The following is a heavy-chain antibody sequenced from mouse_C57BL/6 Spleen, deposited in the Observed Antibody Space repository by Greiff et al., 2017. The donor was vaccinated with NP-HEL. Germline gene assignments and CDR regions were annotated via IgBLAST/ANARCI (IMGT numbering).Heavy chain of an antibody. CDR3: AREGLPHYFDY. V-gene: IGHV1-69*01. CDR1: GYTFPSYW. J-gene: IGHJ2*01. D-gene: IGHD2-10*01. CDR2: IDPSDSYT. Sequence: QVQLQQPGAELVMPGASVKLSCKASGYTFPSYWMHWVKQRPGQGLEWIGEIDPSDSYTNYNQKFKGKSTLTVDKSSSTAYMQLRSLTSEDSAVYHCAREGLPHYFDYWGQGTTLTVSS.